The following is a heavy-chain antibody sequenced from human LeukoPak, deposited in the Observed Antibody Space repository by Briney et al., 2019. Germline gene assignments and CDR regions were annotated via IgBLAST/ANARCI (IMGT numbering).Heavy chain of an antibody. CDR3: ARLAWYCSGTSCSDFDY. V-gene: IGHV3-53*01. CDR2: IYSGGST. Sequence: GGSLRLSCAASGFTVSSNYMSWVRQAPGKGLEWFSFIYSGGSTYYADSVKGRFTISRDNSKNTLYLQMNSLRAEDTAVYYCARLAWYCSGTSCSDFDYWGQGTLVTVSS. J-gene: IGHJ4*02. CDR1: GFTVSSNY. D-gene: IGHD2-2*01.